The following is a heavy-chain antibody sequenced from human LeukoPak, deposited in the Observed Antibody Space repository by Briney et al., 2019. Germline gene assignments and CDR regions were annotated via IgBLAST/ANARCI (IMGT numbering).Heavy chain of an antibody. CDR2: INPSGGST. V-gene: IGHV1-46*01. CDR1: GYTFTSYY. J-gene: IGHJ3*02. D-gene: IGHD3-16*02. CDR3: ARVLYGAGAFDI. Sequence: ASVNVSCKASGYTFTSYYMHWVRQAPGQGLEWMGIINPSGGSTSYAQKFQGRVTMTRDTSTSTVYMELSSLRSEDTAVYYCARVLYGAGAFDIWGQGTMVTVSS.